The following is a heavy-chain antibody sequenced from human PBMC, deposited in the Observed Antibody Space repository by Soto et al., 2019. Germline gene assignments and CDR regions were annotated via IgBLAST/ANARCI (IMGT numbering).Heavy chain of an antibody. Sequence: GGSLRLSCAASGFTFSSYDMHWVRQATGKGLEWVSAIGTAGDTYYPGSVKGRFTISRENAKNSLYLQMNSLRAEDTAVYYCARSPRVHTVTTHKKPYYFDYWGQGTLVTVSS. D-gene: IGHD4-4*01. CDR2: IGTAGDT. V-gene: IGHV3-13*01. CDR3: ARSPRVHTVTTHKKPYYFDY. J-gene: IGHJ4*02. CDR1: GFTFSSYD.